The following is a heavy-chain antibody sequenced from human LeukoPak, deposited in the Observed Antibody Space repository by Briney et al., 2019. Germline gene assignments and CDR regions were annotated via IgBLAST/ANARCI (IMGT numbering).Heavy chain of an antibody. J-gene: IGHJ4*02. D-gene: IGHD6-19*01. V-gene: IGHV3-30-3*01. CDR2: ISYDGSNK. CDR3: AAASSGWYEGYFDY. CDR1: GFTFSSYA. Sequence: GGSLRLSCAASGFTFSSYAMHWVRQAPGKGLEWVAVISYDGSNKYYADSVKGRFTISRDNSKNTLYLQMNSLRAEDTAVYYCAAASSGWYEGYFDYWGQGTLVTVSS.